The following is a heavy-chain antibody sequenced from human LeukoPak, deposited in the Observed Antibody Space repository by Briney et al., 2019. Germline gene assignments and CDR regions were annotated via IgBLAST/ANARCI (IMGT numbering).Heavy chain of an antibody. CDR2: FYRGTST. V-gene: IGHV3-53*01. Sequence: GGSLRLSCAASGFTLSSSYMYWVPQAPGDDLVRVSFFYRGTSTYYAESVRGRFPISRDNSKNTLYLLMNSLIPEDTAVYYCAREVVSSPSYFDSWGQGTLVTVSS. D-gene: IGHD2-15*01. CDR1: GFTLSSSY. J-gene: IGHJ4*02. CDR3: AREVVSSPSYFDS.